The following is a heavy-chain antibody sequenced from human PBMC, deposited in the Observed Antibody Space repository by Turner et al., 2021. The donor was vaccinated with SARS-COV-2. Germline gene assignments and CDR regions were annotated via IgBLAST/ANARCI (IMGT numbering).Heavy chain of an antibody. J-gene: IGHJ6*02. V-gene: IGHV3-21*01. CDR2: ISSSSSYI. CDR1: GFTFSSYV. D-gene: IGHD3-3*01. CDR3: ARGDDFWSGYYHYGMDV. Sequence: EVQLVESGGGLVKPGGSLRLSCAASGFTFSSYVMNWVRQARGKGLEWVSSISSSSSYIYYADSVKGRFTISRDNAKNSLYLQMNSLRAEDTAVYYCARGDDFWSGYYHYGMDVWGQGTTVTVSS.